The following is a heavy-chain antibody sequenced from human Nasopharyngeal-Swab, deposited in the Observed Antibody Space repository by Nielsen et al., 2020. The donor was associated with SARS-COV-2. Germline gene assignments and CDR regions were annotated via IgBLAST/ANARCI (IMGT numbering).Heavy chain of an antibody. CDR2: IYYSGST. CDR3: ARDAAGYCSSTSCYAGTGMDV. V-gene: IGHV4-30-4*01. J-gene: IGHJ6*02. D-gene: IGHD2-2*01. Sequence: WMRQPPGKGLEWIGYIYYSGSTYCNPSLKSRVTISVDTSKNQFSLKLSSVTAADTAVYYCARDAAGYCSSTSCYAGTGMDVWGQGTTVTVSS.